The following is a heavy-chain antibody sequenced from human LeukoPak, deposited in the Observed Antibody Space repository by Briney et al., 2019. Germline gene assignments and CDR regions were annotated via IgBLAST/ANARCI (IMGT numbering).Heavy chain of an antibody. D-gene: IGHD1-26*01. J-gene: IGHJ4*02. CDR3: ARDPIVGDTGGGDY. CDR1: GFTFSSYW. CDR2: INGDGSIE. V-gene: IGHV3-7*01. Sequence: GGSLRLSCAASGFTFSSYWMTWVRQAPGKGLEWVSNINGDGSIENYVHSVRGRFSIFRDNAKDALYPQMNSLRVDDTAIYYCARDPIVGDTGGGDYWGQGTLVTVSS.